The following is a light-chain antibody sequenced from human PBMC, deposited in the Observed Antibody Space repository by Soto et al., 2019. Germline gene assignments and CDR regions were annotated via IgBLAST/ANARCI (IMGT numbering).Light chain of an antibody. V-gene: IGKV1-9*01. CDR3: QQYDDSVRYI. CDR1: QGISSY. CDR2: AAS. J-gene: IGKJ2*01. Sequence: DIQLTQSPSFLSASVGDRVTITCRASQGISSYLAWYQQKPGKAPKLLIYAASTLQTGVPSRFSGSGSGTEFTLTITRLEPEDYAVYYCQQYDDSVRYIFGQGTNLEVK.